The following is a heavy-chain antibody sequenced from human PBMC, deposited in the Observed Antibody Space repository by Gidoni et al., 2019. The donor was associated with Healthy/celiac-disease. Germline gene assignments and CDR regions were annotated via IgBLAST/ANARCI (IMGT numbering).Heavy chain of an antibody. D-gene: IGHD3-3*01. CDR1: GGSFSGYY. CDR3: ARYDLWSGYGY. Sequence: QVQLQQWGVGLLKPSQTLFLTRAVHGGSFSGYYWTWIRQPPGKGLGWIGEINHSGSTNYNPSLKSRVTISVDTSKNQFALKLSSVTAADTAVYYCARYDLWSGYGYWGQGTLVTVSS. CDR2: INHSGST. J-gene: IGHJ4*02. V-gene: IGHV4-34*01.